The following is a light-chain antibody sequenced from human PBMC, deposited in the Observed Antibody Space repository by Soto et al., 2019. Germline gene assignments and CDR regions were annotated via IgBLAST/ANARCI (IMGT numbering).Light chain of an antibody. V-gene: IGKV3-20*01. J-gene: IGKJ4*01. CDR3: QQYGNSPRVT. CDR1: QSVSSSY. Sequence: EIVLTQSPGTLSLSPGERATLSCRASQSVSSSYLVWYQQKPGQAPRLLIYGASSRATGIPDRFSGGGSGTDFTLTISRLEPEDFAVYYCQQYGNSPRVTFGGGTKVEIK. CDR2: GAS.